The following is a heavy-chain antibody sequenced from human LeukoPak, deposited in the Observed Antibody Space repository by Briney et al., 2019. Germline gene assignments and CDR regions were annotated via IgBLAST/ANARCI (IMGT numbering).Heavy chain of an antibody. J-gene: IGHJ5*02. Sequence: GASVKVSCKASGYTLTSYGINWVRQAPGQGLEWMGWISADNGFTASAQNLQGRVTMTTDTSTNTAYMELRSLRSDDTAVYYCANLAGVVAGLDPWGQGTLDTVSS. D-gene: IGHD6-19*01. CDR3: ANLAGVVAGLDP. CDR2: ISADNGFT. V-gene: IGHV1-18*01. CDR1: GYTLTSYG.